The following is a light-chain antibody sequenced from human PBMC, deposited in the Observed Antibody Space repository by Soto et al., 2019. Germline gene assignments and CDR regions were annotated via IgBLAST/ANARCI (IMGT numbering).Light chain of an antibody. V-gene: IGLV2-14*01. Sequence: QSALTEPPSVSGSPGQLITIYCTGICGEVGGYKFFSWSQQQPGKAPKLMIYEVSNRPSGVSSCFSGSKSGNTASLTISGLQAEDEADYLYGSNPGNIYVFGNGTKVTGL. CDR1: CGEVGGYKF. CDR3: GSNPGNIYV. J-gene: IGLJ1*01. CDR2: EVS.